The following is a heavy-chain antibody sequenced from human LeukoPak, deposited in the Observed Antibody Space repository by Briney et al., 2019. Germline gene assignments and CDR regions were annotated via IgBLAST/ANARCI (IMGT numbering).Heavy chain of an antibody. Sequence: PSETLSLTCTVSGGSISSGEYYWSWIRHPPGKGLEWIGYIYYSGSTYYNPSLKSRVTISVDTSKNQFSLKLSSVTAADTAVYYCARESYYYYGMDVWGQGTTVTVSS. CDR2: IYYSGST. V-gene: IGHV4-30-4*01. CDR1: GGSISSGEYY. CDR3: ARESYYYYGMDV. J-gene: IGHJ6*02.